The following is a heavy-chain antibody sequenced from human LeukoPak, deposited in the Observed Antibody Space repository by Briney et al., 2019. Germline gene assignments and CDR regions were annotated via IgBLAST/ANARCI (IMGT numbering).Heavy chain of an antibody. D-gene: IGHD4-17*01. CDR1: GFTFSSYA. Sequence: GASLRLSCAASGFTFSSYAMSWVRQAPGKGLEWVPAISGSGGSTYYADSVKGRFTISRDNSKNTLYLQMNSLRAEDTAVYYCAKDFSGGMTTVTTPGKYYYYYYGMDVWGQGTTVTVSS. CDR2: ISGSGGST. J-gene: IGHJ6*02. CDR3: AKDFSGGMTTVTTPGKYYYYYYGMDV. V-gene: IGHV3-23*01.